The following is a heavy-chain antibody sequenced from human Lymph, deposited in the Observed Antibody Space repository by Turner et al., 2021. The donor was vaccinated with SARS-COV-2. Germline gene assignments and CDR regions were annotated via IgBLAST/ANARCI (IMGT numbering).Heavy chain of an antibody. CDR1: GFTFSSYA. CDR2: ISYDGSNK. V-gene: IGHV3-30-3*01. J-gene: IGHJ4*02. Sequence: VQLVESGGGVVQPGRSLRLSCAASGFTFSSYAMNWVRQAPGKGLEWVTLISYDGSNKYYADSVKGRFTISRDNSKNTLYLQMNSLRAEDTAVYYCARSGPNFDFWGQGTLVTVSS. D-gene: IGHD7-27*01. CDR3: ARSGPNFDF.